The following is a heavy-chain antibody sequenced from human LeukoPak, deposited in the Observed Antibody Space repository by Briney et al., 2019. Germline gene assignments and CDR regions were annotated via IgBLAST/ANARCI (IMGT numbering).Heavy chain of an antibody. Sequence: SQTLSLTCAVSGGSISRGGYSWSWIRQPPGKGLEWNVYIYHSGNTYYHPSLKSRVTISVDRSKNQFSLKLSSVTAADTAVYYCARHPLTGGGYYNYYYYGMDVWGQGTTVTVSS. CDR1: GGSISRGGYS. V-gene: IGHV4-30-2*01. J-gene: IGHJ6*02. D-gene: IGHD3-3*01. CDR2: IYHSGNT. CDR3: ARHPLTGGGYYNYYYYGMDV.